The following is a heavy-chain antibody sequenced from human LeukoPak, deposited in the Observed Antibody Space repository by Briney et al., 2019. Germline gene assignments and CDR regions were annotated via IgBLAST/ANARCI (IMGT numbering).Heavy chain of an antibody. Sequence: GGSLRLSCAASGFTFSSYSMNWVRQAPGKGLEWVSSISSSSSYIYYADSVKGRFTISRDNAKNSLYLQMNSLRAEDTAVYYCARDLGGAQKIGYSSRAYYFDYWGQGTLVTVSS. J-gene: IGHJ4*02. CDR1: GFTFSSYS. CDR2: ISSSSSYI. CDR3: ARDLGGAQKIGYSSRAYYFDY. D-gene: IGHD6-13*01. V-gene: IGHV3-21*01.